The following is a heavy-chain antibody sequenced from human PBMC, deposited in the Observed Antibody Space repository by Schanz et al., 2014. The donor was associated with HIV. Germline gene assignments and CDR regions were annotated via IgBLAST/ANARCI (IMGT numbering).Heavy chain of an antibody. V-gene: IGHV3-48*01. J-gene: IGHJ6*02. CDR1: GFAFGSYW. CDR2: MSYSSSAM. Sequence: EVQLMESGGDWVQPGGSLRLSCAGSGFAFGSYWMSWVRQAPGKGLECVSYMSYSSSAMYYADSVKGRFTISRDKAKNSLYLQMNSLRPEDTAVYYCARETSGFSTSWPPRYHYYGMDVWGQGTTVTVSS. CDR3: ARETSGFSTSWPPRYHYYGMDV. D-gene: IGHD6-13*01.